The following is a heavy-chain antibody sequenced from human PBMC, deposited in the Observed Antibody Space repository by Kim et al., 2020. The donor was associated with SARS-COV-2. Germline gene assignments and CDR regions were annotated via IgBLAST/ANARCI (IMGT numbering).Heavy chain of an antibody. CDR2: IYHSGST. Sequence: SETLSLTCAVSGGSISSSNWWSWVRQPPGKGLEWIGEIYHSGSTNYNPSLKSRVTISVDKSKNQFSLKLSSVTAADTAVYYCASWKNVDTAMVPNWFDPWGQGTLVTVSS. D-gene: IGHD5-18*01. J-gene: IGHJ5*02. CDR3: ASWKNVDTAMVPNWFDP. V-gene: IGHV4-4*02. CDR1: GGSISSSNW.